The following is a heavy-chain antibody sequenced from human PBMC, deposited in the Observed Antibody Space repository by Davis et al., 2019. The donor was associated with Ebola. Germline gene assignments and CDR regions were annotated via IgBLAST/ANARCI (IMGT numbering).Heavy chain of an antibody. CDR2: IYYSGST. J-gene: IGHJ4*02. Sequence: SETLSLTCAVYGGSFSGYYWSWIRQPPGKGLEWIGYIYYSGSTNYNPSLKSRVTISVDTSKNQFSLKLSSVTAADTAVYYCARVSWFGELSRFDYWGQGTLVTVSS. CDR1: GGSFSGYY. CDR3: ARVSWFGELSRFDY. V-gene: IGHV4-59*01. D-gene: IGHD3-10*01.